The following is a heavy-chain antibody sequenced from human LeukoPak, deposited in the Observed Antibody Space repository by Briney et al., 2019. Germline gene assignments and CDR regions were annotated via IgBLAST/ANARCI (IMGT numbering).Heavy chain of an antibody. J-gene: IGHJ1*01. CDR2: IYTSGST. CDR3: ARDDGYSNYGYFQH. V-gene: IGHV4-4*07. Sequence: PSETLSLTCTVSGGSISRYYWSWIRQPAGKGLEWIGRIYTSGSTNYNPSLKSRVTMSVDTSKNQFSLKLSSVTAADTAVYYCARDDGYSNYGYFQHWGQGALVTVSS. D-gene: IGHD4-11*01. CDR1: GGSISRYY.